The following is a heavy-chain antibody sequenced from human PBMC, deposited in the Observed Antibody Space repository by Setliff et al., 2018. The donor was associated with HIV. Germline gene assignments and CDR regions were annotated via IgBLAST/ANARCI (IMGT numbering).Heavy chain of an antibody. J-gene: IGHJ6*02. CDR1: GGPFSGYY. CDR2: IIHSGST. Sequence: PSETLSLTCAVYGGPFSGYYWSWIRQPPGKGLEWIGEIIHSGSTNYNPSLKSRVTISVDMSKNQFSLKLSSVTAADTAVYYCARREGYGMDVWGQGTTVTVSS. V-gene: IGHV4-34*12. CDR3: ARREGYGMDV.